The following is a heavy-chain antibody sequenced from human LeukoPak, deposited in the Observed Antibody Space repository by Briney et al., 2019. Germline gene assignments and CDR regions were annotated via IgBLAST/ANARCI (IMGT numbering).Heavy chain of an antibody. J-gene: IGHJ4*02. CDR1: GFTFSSYA. CDR2: ISGVGGNT. Sequence: PGGSLRLSCAASGFTFSSYAMSWVRQAPGKGLEWVSAISGVGGNTHYADSVKGRFTISRDNSKNTLYLQMNSLRADDTAVYYCAKDPPHCSSPTCHSGYWGQGTLVTVSS. V-gene: IGHV3-23*01. D-gene: IGHD2-2*01. CDR3: AKDPPHCSSPTCHSGY.